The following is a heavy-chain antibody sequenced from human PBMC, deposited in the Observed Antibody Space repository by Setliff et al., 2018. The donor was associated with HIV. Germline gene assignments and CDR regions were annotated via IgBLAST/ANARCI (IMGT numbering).Heavy chain of an antibody. Sequence: SETLSLTCTVSGGSISSGDYYWNWIRQYPGKGLEWIGYIYYSGSTYYNPSLKRRVTMSVDTSKNHFSLKLRSVTAADTAVYYCARGFTNYDIMTGYPRAPYYYYYMDVWGKGTTVTVSS. CDR2: IYYSGST. D-gene: IGHD3-9*01. CDR1: GGSISSGDYY. CDR3: ARGFTNYDIMTGYPRAPYYYYYMDV. J-gene: IGHJ6*03. V-gene: IGHV4-31*03.